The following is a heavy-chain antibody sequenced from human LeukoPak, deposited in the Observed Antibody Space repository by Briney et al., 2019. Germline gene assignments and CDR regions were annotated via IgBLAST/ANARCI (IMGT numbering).Heavy chain of an antibody. CDR2: ISSSGSTI. D-gene: IGHD2-2*01. V-gene: IGHV3-48*03. CDR3: ARVSSTSPNDAFDI. CDR1: GFTFSSYE. Sequence: GGSLRLSCAASGFTFSSYEMNWVRQAPGKGLEWVSYISSSGSTIYCADSVKGRFTISRDNAKNSLYLQMNSLRAEDTAVYYCARVSSTSPNDAFDIWGQGTMVTVSS. J-gene: IGHJ3*02.